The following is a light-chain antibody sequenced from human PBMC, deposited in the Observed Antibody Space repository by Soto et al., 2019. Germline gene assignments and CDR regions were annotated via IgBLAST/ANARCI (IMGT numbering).Light chain of an antibody. CDR3: QSYDSSLIVSKV. CDR1: SSNLGAGYD. J-gene: IGLJ1*01. Sequence: QAVVTQPPSVSGAPGQRVTISCSGSSSNLGAGYDVQWYQQFPGTAPKLLIYANSARPSGVPDRFSGSKSGTSASLAITGLQAEDEADYYCQSYDSSLIVSKVFGTGTKVTVL. V-gene: IGLV1-40*01. CDR2: ANS.